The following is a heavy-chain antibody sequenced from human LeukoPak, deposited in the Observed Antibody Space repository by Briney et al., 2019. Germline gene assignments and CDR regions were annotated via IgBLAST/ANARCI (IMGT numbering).Heavy chain of an antibody. CDR3: ARDQSDRGLQPGY. CDR2: IIPIFGTA. V-gene: IGHV1-69*13. Sequence: ASVKVSCKASGGTFSSYAISWVRQAPGQGLEWMGGIIPIFGTANYAQKFQGRVTITADESTSTAYMELRSLRSDDTAVYYCARDQSDRGLQPGYWGQGTLVTVSS. D-gene: IGHD1-14*01. J-gene: IGHJ4*02. CDR1: GGTFSSYA.